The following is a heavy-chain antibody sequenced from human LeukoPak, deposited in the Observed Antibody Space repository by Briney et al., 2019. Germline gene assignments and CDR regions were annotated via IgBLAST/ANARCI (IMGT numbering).Heavy chain of an antibody. CDR3: ASYLGATGSDY. Sequence: GGSLRLSCVVSGFTFNRCWTNWVRQAPGKGLEWVAHINPDGRDTYYVDSVKGRFTISRDNSKNTLYLQMNSLRAEDTAVYYCASYLGATGSDYWGQGTLVTVSS. J-gene: IGHJ4*02. CDR1: GFTFNRCW. D-gene: IGHD1-26*01. CDR2: INPDGRDT. V-gene: IGHV3-7*01.